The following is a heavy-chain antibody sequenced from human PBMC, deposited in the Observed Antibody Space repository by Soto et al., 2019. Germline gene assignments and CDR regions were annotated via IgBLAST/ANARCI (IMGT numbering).Heavy chain of an antibody. J-gene: IGHJ4*02. CDR1: GGSISSGDYY. D-gene: IGHD2-15*01. CDR2: IYYSGST. V-gene: IGHV4-30-4*01. CDR3: ARGGYCSGGSCYSLLDY. Sequence: QVQLQESGPGLVKPSQTLSLTCTVSGGSISSGDYYWSWIRQPPGKGLEWIGYIYYSGSTYYNPSPKSRGTISVDPSKNPFSLKPSSGTAADTAVYYCARGGYCSGGSCYSLLDYWGQGTLVTVSS.